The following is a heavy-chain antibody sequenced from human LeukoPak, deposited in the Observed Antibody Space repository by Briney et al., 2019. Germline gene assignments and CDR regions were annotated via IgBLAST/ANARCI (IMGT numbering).Heavy chain of an antibody. CDR3: ARHVPSALRVVVVTSDWYFDL. CDR2: IYYSGST. J-gene: IGHJ2*01. CDR1: GGSISSRSYY. Sequence: PSETLSLTCTVSGGSISSRSYYWGWIRQPPGKGLEWIGSIYYSGSTYDKPSLKSRVAMSVDTSKNQFSLKLTSVTAADTAVYHCARHVPSALRVVVVTSDWYFDLWGRGTLVTVAS. V-gene: IGHV4-39*01. D-gene: IGHD2-21*02.